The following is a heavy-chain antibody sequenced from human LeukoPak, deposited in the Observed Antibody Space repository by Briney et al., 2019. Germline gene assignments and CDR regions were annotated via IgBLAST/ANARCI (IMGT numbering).Heavy chain of an antibody. Sequence: PETLSLTCTVSGGSMFSYYWNWIRQPPGKGLEWIGYIYFSGITNYSPSLRSRGTISVATSRNQFSLRLTSVTAADTAIYYCARRAYYDSSGYHPTSGYFDLWGRGTLVTVSS. CDR3: ARRAYYDSSGYHPTSGYFDL. D-gene: IGHD3-22*01. CDR2: IYFSGIT. CDR1: GGSMFSYY. V-gene: IGHV4-59*08. J-gene: IGHJ2*01.